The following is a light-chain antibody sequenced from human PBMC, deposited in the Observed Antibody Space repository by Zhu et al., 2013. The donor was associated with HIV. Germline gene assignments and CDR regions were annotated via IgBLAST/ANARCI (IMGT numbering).Light chain of an antibody. CDR3: QHVNENAA. CDR2: DAS. Sequence: DIQMTQSPSTLSAFAGDRVTITCRASQSVGTWLAWYQQRPGKAPKLLIYDASSLQSGVSSRFSGSGSGTEFTLTVSSLQPDDFATYYCQHVNENAAFGPGTKVDV. V-gene: IGKV1-5*01. CDR1: QSVGTW. J-gene: IGKJ3*01.